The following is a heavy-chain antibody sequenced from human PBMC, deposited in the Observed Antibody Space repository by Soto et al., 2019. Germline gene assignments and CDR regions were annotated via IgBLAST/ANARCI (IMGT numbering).Heavy chain of an antibody. D-gene: IGHD3-10*01. CDR1: GFTFSSYA. J-gene: IGHJ5*02. V-gene: IGHV3-23*01. CDR2: ISGSGGST. CDR3: ARTYYYGSGSYPRFDP. Sequence: GGSLRLSCAASGFTFSSYAMSWVRQAPGKGLEWVSGISGSGGSTYYADSVKGRFTISRDNSKNTLYLQMNSLRAEDTAVYYCARTYYYGSGSYPRFDPWGQGTLVTVSS.